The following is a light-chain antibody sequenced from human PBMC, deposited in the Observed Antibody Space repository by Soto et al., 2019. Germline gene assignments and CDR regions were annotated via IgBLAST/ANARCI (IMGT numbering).Light chain of an antibody. CDR2: KAS. CDR1: QDVSQW. J-gene: IGKJ2*01. Sequence: DIHMTQSPSTLSASVGDRITITCRASQDVSQWLAWYQHKPGKAPKLLIYKASTLESGVSSRFSGRGSGTEFTLTIRDLQPDDFATYYCQQYSSYLNTFGHGTKLEIK. V-gene: IGKV1-5*03. CDR3: QQYSSYLNT.